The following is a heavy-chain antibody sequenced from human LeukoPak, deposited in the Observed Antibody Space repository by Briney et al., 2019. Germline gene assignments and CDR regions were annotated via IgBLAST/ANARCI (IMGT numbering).Heavy chain of an antibody. CDR2: INSNGGGI. J-gene: IGHJ4*02. V-gene: IGHV3-74*01. Sequence: GGSLKLSCSASGLTFTNYWMHWVRQAPGKGLVWVSRINSNGGGITYADSVKGRFTISRDNAKNTLYLQMNSLRAEDTAVYYCARVRAVDTSGYYYWGQGTLVTVSS. D-gene: IGHD3-22*01. CDR3: ARVRAVDTSGYYY. CDR1: GLTFTNYW.